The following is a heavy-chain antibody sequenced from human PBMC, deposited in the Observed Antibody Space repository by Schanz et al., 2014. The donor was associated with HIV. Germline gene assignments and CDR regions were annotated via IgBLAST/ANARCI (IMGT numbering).Heavy chain of an antibody. V-gene: IGHV3-23*01. CDR3: AKIRPLFTRWAWFAP. J-gene: IGHJ5*02. CDR2: ISGSGAST. D-gene: IGHD3-10*02. CDR1: GFTFSSDA. Sequence: EVQLLESGGGLVQPGGSLRLSCAASGFTFSSDAMSWVRQAPGTGLEWVSIISGSGASTYYADSVKGRFTISRDNSKNTLYLQMNRLRAEDTAVYYCAKIRPLFTRWAWFAPGRQGPLVTVSS.